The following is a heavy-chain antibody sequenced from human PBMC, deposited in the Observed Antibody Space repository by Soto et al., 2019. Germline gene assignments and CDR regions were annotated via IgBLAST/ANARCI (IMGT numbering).Heavy chain of an antibody. CDR1: GGSVSSRSHF. D-gene: IGHD5-12*01. CDR3: ARYDAESGSNKIDP. J-gene: IGHJ5*02. Sequence: QVQLQESGPGLVKPSGTLSVTCTVSGGSVSSRSHFWSWIRQPPGGGLQWIGYIFYSGSTNYNPSLKSRATLSVDTSRNQFSLRLTSVTAADTAFYYCARYDAESGSNKIDPWGQGTLVTVSS. CDR2: IFYSGST. V-gene: IGHV4-61*01.